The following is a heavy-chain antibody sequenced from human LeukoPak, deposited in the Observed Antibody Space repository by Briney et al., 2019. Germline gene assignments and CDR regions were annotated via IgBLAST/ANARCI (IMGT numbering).Heavy chain of an antibody. CDR1: GGTFSSYA. J-gene: IGHJ4*02. V-gene: IGHV1-69*05. CDR3: ARAPGSYGSGIDY. D-gene: IGHD3-10*01. CDR2: IIPIFGTA. Sequence: SVKVSFKASGGTFSSYAISWVRQAPGQGLEWMGGIIPIFGTANYAQKFQGRVTITTDESTSTAYMELSSLRSEDTAVYYCARAPGSYGSGIDYWGQGTLVTVSS.